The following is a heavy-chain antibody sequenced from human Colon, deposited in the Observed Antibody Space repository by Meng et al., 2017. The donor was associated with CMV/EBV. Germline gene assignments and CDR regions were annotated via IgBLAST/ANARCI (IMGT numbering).Heavy chain of an antibody. CDR1: GGSFSGSSYY. J-gene: IGHJ5*02. Sequence: QRERSGPRMGKPLDDLSLPWPFSGGSFSGSSYYCGWYRQPPGKGVEGIGSIYYSGSTSYNPSLRNRVTISVDTSKNQFSLKLSSVTDADTAVYYCAGATLTIFGVVIPPRWFDPWGQGTLVTVSS. V-gene: IGHV4-39*07. CDR3: AGATLTIFGVVIPPRWFDP. CDR2: IYYSGST. D-gene: IGHD3-3*01.